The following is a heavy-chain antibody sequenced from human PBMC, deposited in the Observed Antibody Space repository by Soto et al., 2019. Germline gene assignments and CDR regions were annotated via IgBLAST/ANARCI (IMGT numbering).Heavy chain of an antibody. J-gene: IGHJ6*02. CDR2: ISAYNGNT. CDR1: GYTFTSYG. V-gene: IGHV1-18*01. D-gene: IGHD2-15*01. CDR3: ARDLKGYCSGGSCYGVYYYGMDV. Sequence: ASVKVSCKASGYTFTSYGISWVRQAPGQGLEGMGWISAYNGNTNYAQKLQGRVTMTTDTSTSTAYMELRSLRSDDTAVYYFARDLKGYCSGGSCYGVYYYGMDVWGQGTTVTVSS.